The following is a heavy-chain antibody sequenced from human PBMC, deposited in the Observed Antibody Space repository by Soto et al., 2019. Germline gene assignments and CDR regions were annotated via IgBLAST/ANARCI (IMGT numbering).Heavy chain of an antibody. CDR3: ARDRRNYDFWSGYYEREDFDY. CDR1: GFTFSSYS. V-gene: IGHV3-21*01. Sequence: EVQLVESGGGLVKPGGSLRLSCAASGFTFSSYSMNWVRQAPGKGLEWVSSISSSSSYIYYADSVKGRFTISRDNAKNSLYLQMNSLGAEDTAVYYCARDRRNYDFWSGYYEREDFDYWGQGTLDTVSS. CDR2: ISSSSSYI. J-gene: IGHJ4*02. D-gene: IGHD3-3*01.